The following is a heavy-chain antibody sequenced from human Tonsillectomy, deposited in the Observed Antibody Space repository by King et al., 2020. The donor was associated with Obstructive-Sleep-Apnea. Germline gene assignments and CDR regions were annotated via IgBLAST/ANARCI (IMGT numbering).Heavy chain of an antibody. CDR1: GFTVSGND. V-gene: IGHV3-66*01. Sequence: VQLVESGGDLVQPGGSLRLSCAASGFTVSGNDMSWVRQAPGKGLEWVSVISSGGSTYYADSVQGRFTISRDNSKNTLYLQMHSLRVEDTAVYYCARDYLSGTWSHGADYWGQGTLVTVS. D-gene: IGHD1-1*01. J-gene: IGHJ4*02. CDR3: ARDYLSGTWSHGADY. CDR2: ISSGGST.